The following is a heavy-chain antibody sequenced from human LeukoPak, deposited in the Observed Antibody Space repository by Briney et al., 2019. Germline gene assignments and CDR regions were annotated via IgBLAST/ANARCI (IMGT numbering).Heavy chain of an antibody. D-gene: IGHD3-22*01. J-gene: IGHJ4*02. CDR3: ARDVDSSGYSLNYFDY. CDR2: IWYDGSNK. V-gene: IGHV3-33*01. Sequence: EGSLRLSCAASGFTFSSYGMHWVRQAPGKGLEWVAVIWYDGSNKYYADSVKGRFTISRDNSKNTLYLQMNSLRAEDTAVYYCARDVDSSGYSLNYFDYWGQGTLVTVSS. CDR1: GFTFSSYG.